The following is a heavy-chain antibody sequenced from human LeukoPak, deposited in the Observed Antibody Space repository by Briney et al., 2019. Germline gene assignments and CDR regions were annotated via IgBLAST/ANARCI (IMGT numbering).Heavy chain of an antibody. V-gene: IGHV3-53*01. J-gene: IGHJ4*02. D-gene: IGHD3-22*01. CDR1: GLTFSSNC. CDR2: IYSGGNT. CDR3: ARRAGDYSHPYDY. Sequence: GGSLRLSCAASGLTFSSNCMSWVRQPPGKGLEGVSFIYSGGNTYYADSAKGRFTISRNNSKNTVHLQMNSLRAEDPAMYYCARRAGDYSHPYDYWGQGTLVTVSS.